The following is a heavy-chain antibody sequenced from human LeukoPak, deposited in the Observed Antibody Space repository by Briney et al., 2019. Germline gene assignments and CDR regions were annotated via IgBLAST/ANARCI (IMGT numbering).Heavy chain of an antibody. Sequence: SETLSLTCAVYGGSFSGYYWSWIRQPPGKGLEWIGDINNSGSTNYNPALKSRVTISVDTCKNQSSLKLSSVIAADAAVYYCESCADVHLVATTFLNWGQGTLVTVSS. V-gene: IGHV4-34*01. J-gene: IGHJ4*02. CDR1: GGSFSGYY. CDR2: INNSGST. D-gene: IGHD5-12*01. CDR3: ESCADVHLVATTFLN.